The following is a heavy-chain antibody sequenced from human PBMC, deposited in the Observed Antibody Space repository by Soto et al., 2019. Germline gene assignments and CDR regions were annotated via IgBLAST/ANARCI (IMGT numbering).Heavy chain of an antibody. D-gene: IGHD5-12*01. Sequence: EVQLIESGGGWVQPGTSLRVSCAASGFTFHEYAMHWVRQAPGKGLEWGSGISSDGDTIAYAGSVQGRFTVFRDNAKKYMYMKMNSLRAEDTALYYCTKGGYDLIYYFGMDVWGQGTTVTVSS. V-gene: IGHV3-9*01. J-gene: IGHJ6*02. CDR3: TKGGYDLIYYFGMDV. CDR1: GFTFHEYA. CDR2: ISSDGDTI.